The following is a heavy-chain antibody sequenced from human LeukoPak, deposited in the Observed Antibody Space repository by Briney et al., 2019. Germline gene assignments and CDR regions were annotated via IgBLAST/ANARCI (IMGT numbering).Heavy chain of an antibody. CDR1: GFTFSSYS. CDR3: ARSLGYNWNERSLQDYFDY. CDR2: ISSSSSYI. V-gene: IGHV3-21*01. D-gene: IGHD1-20*01. Sequence: GSLRLSCAASGFTFSSYSMNWVRQAPGKGLEWVSSISSSSSYIYYADSVKGRFTISRDNAKNSLYLQMNSLRAEDTAVYYCARSLGYNWNERSLQDYFDYWGQGTLVTVSS. J-gene: IGHJ4*02.